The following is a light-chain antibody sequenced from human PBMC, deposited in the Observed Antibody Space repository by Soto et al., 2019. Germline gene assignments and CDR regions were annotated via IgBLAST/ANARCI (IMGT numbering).Light chain of an antibody. J-gene: IGKJ5*01. Sequence: IAMTQAPATLAVSPGESVTLSCRPRQSVSSNLARYQQKPGQAPRLLIYGASTRATGIPGRFSGSGSGTEFTLTISSLQSEDFAVYYCQQYYTWPPAITFGQGTRLEIK. CDR1: QSVSSN. CDR3: QQYYTWPPAIT. V-gene: IGKV3-15*01. CDR2: GAS.